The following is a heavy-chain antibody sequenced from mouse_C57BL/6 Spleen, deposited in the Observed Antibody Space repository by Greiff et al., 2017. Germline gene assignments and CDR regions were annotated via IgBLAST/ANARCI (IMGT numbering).Heavy chain of an antibody. J-gene: IGHJ1*03. CDR1: GYTFTSYG. Sequence: VQLQQSGAELARPGASVKLSCKASGYTFTSYGISWVKQRTGQGLEWIGEIYPRSGNTYYNEKFKGKATLTADQSSSTAYMELRSLTSEDSAVYFCARPYDYDGDWYFDVWGTGTTVTVSS. CDR3: ARPYDYDGDWYFDV. D-gene: IGHD2-4*01. V-gene: IGHV1-81*01. CDR2: IYPRSGNT.